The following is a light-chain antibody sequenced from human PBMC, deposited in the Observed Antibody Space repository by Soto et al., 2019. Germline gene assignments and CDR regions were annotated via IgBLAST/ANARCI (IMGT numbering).Light chain of an antibody. J-gene: IGKJ2*01. CDR3: QQYHNWPPQYT. V-gene: IGKV3-15*01. CDR2: GAS. Sequence: EIVMTQSPATLSVSPGERANLSCRASQTVSSNLAWYQQKPGQAPRLLIYGASTRATGVPARFSGSGSGTEFTLTISSLQSEDFAVYYCQQYHNWPPQYTFGQGTKLQIK. CDR1: QTVSSN.